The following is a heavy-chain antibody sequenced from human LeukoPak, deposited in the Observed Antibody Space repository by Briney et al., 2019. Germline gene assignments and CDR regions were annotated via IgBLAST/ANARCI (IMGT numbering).Heavy chain of an antibody. CDR3: ARLWQNWFDP. V-gene: IGHV4-39*01. J-gene: IGHJ5*02. CDR1: GGSISSSSYY. CDR2: IYYSGST. Sequence: PSEILSPTCTVSGGSISSSSYYWGWIRQPPGKGLEWIGSIYYSGSTYYNPSLKSRVTISVDTSKNQFSLKLSSVTAADTAVYYCARLWQNWFDPWGQGTLVTVSS.